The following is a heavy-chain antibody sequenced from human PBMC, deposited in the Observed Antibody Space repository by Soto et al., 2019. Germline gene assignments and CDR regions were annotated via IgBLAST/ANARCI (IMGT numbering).Heavy chain of an antibody. CDR2: INHSGST. V-gene: IGHV4-34*01. CDR1: GGSFSGYY. J-gene: IGHJ6*03. D-gene: IGHD3-10*01. Sequence: SETLSLTCAVYGGSFSGYYWSWIRQPPGKGLEWIGEINHSGSTNYNPSLKSRVTISVDTSKNQFSLKLSSVTAADTAVYYCARGGGLWFTYYYYYYMDVWGKGTTVTVSS. CDR3: ARGGGLWFTYYYYYYMDV.